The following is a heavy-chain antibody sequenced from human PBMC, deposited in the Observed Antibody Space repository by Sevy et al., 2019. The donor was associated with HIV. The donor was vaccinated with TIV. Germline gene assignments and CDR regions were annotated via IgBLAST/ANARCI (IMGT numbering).Heavy chain of an antibody. CDR1: GGSISSGSYY. Sequence: SETLSLTCTVSGGSISSGSYYWSWIRQPAGKGLEWTGRIYTSGSTNYNPSLKSRVTISVDTSKNQFSLKLSSVTAADTAVYYCARGSGDCSSTSCYEGVFDYWGQGTLVTVSS. J-gene: IGHJ4*02. CDR3: ARGSGDCSSTSCYEGVFDY. CDR2: IYTSGST. V-gene: IGHV4-61*02. D-gene: IGHD2-2*01.